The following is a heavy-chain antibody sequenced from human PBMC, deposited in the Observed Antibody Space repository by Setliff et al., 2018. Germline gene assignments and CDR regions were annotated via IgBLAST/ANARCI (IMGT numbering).Heavy chain of an antibody. V-gene: IGHV3-30*15. J-gene: IGHJ4*02. CDR2: ISYDGRTD. D-gene: IGHD4-17*01. CDR3: ARGADYGDYVGPGY. Sequence: GGSLRLSCVASGFSFSSYAMHWVRQAPGKGPEWVALISYDGRTDYYADSVKGRSDISRDNSKSTLYLRMSGLRPEDTAMYYCARGADYGDYVGPGYWGQGTMVTVSS. CDR1: GFSFSSYA.